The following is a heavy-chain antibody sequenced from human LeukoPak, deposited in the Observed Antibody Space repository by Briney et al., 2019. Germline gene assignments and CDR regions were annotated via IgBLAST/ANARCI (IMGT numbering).Heavy chain of an antibody. CDR1: GFTFSSYS. CDR3: ARDPSERGGCYDSSEYFDY. Sequence: PGGSLRLSCAASGFTFSSYSMNWVRQAPGKGLEWVSSISSSSSYIYYADSVKGRFTISRDNAKNSLYLQMNSLRAEDTAVYYCARDPSERGGCYDSSEYFDYWGQGTLVTVSS. J-gene: IGHJ4*02. V-gene: IGHV3-21*01. CDR2: ISSSSSYI. D-gene: IGHD3-22*01.